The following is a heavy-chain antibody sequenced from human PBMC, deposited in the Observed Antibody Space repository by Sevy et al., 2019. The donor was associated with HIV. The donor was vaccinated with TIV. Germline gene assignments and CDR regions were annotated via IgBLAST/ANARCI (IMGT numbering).Heavy chain of an antibody. J-gene: IGHJ3*02. Sequence: GGSLKPSCQPSGSPFISFTMNGVRRPPGKGLKWVSSISKSPISIYYADSVKGRFTISRDNAKNALYLQMDSLRVEDAAVYYCARRGGLTDEGFDIWGQGTMVTVSS. CDR1: GSPFISFT. CDR2: ISKSPISI. CDR3: ARRGGLTDEGFDI. V-gene: IGHV3-21*01. D-gene: IGHD3-16*01.